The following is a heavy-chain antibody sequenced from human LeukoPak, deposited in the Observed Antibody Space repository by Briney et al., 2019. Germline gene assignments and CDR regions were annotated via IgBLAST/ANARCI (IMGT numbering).Heavy chain of an antibody. CDR1: GFTFSNFA. V-gene: IGHV3-30-3*01. Sequence: GKSLRLSCVGSGFTFSNFAMHWVRQAPGKGLEWASFISADGNNEYYGDSVKGRFTISRDNSKNTLYLHLKSLTHEDTAVYYCARDLSRGYRRGGWFDPWGQGTLVTVSS. CDR2: ISADGNNE. D-gene: IGHD3-3*01. CDR3: ARDLSRGYRRGGWFDP. J-gene: IGHJ5*02.